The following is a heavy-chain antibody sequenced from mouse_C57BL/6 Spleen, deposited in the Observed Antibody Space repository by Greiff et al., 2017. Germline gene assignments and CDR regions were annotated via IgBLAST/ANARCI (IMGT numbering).Heavy chain of an antibody. Sequence: QVQLKESGAELARPGASVTLSCKASGYTFTSYGLSWVKQRTGQGLEWIGESYPRSGNTYYNEKFKGKATLTADKSSSTAYMELLSLTSEDSAVYFCGRRRPHFYAMDYWGQGTSVTVSS. CDR3: GRRRPHFYAMDY. CDR1: GYTFTSYG. V-gene: IGHV1-81*01. J-gene: IGHJ4*01. CDR2: SYPRSGNT. D-gene: IGHD3-2*02.